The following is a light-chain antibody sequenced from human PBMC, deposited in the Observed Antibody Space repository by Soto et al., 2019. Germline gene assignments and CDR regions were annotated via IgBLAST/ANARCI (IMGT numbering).Light chain of an antibody. J-gene: IGKJ1*01. V-gene: IGKV3-20*01. CDR2: GAS. CDR1: QSVSSNF. Sequence: EIALTQSPGALSLSPGARATLSCRASQSVSSNFLAWYQQKPGQAPRLLIYGASSRATGIPDRFSGSGSGTDFTLTISRLEPEDFAVYYCQQYGSSGTFGQGTKVDIK. CDR3: QQYGSSGT.